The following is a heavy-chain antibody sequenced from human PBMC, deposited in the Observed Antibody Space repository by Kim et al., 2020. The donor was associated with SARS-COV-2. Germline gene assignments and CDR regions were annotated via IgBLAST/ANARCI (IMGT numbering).Heavy chain of an antibody. CDR1: GITVSSNY. CDR2: IYSGGST. Sequence: GGSLRLSCAASGITVSSNYMSWVRQAPGKGLEWISVIYSGGSTYYADSVKGRFSMSRDHSKNTVFLQMNSLRPEDTAVYYCASQPDSSRWYYYYYFLDV. V-gene: IGHV3-66*04. D-gene: IGHD6-13*01. CDR3: ASQPDSSRWYYYYYFLDV. J-gene: IGHJ6*03.